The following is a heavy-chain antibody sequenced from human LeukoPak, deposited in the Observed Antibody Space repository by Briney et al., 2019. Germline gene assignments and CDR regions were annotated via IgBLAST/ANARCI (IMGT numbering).Heavy chain of an antibody. V-gene: IGHV3-20*04. CDR2: INWNGGST. J-gene: IGHJ4*02. Sequence: GGSLRLSCAASGFPFDDYGMSWVRQAPGKGLEWVSGINWNGGSTGYADSVKGRFTISRDNAKNSLYLQMNSLRAEDTALYYCARQGASDSSGYPFDYWGQGTLVTVSS. CDR1: GFPFDDYG. D-gene: IGHD3-22*01. CDR3: ARQGASDSSGYPFDY.